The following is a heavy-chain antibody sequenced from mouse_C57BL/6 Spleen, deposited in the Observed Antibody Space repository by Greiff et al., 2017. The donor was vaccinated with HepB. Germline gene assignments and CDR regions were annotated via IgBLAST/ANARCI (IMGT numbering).Heavy chain of an antibody. Sequence: EVQLQQSGPELVKPGASVKISCKASGYTFTDYYMNWVKQSHGKSLEWIGDINPNNGGTSYNQKFKGKTTLTVDKSSSTAYMELRSLTSEDSAVYYCARIDYDERDYWGQGTTLTVSS. V-gene: IGHV1-26*01. CDR2: INPNNGGT. J-gene: IGHJ2*01. CDR1: GYTFTDYY. D-gene: IGHD2-4*01. CDR3: ARIDYDERDY.